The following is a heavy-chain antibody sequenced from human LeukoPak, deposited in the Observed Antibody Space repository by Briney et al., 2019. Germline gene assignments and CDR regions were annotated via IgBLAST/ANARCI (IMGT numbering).Heavy chain of an antibody. CDR1: GDSISGYY. J-gene: IGHJ4*02. Sequence: PSETLSLTCTVSGDSISGYYWSWIRQSPGKGLEWIAYINYSGRTNYNLSLKNRVPISVDTSNNQFSLRLSSVTAADTAVYFCARHGLDSGNFEAHFDSWGQGTLVTVSP. V-gene: IGHV4-59*08. CDR3: ARHGLDSGNFEAHFDS. CDR2: INYSGRT. D-gene: IGHD3-22*01.